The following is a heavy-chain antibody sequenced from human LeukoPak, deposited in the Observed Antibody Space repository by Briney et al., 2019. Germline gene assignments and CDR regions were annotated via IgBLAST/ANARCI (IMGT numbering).Heavy chain of an antibody. Sequence: SQTLSLTCTVSGGSISSGGYYWSCIRQPPGKGLEWIGYIYHSGSTYYNPSLKSRVTISVDRTNNQFSLKLSSVTAADTAVYYCAGMGVDTAMVVGLDYWGQGTLVTVPS. CDR2: IYHSGST. CDR1: GGSISSGGYY. J-gene: IGHJ4*02. CDR3: AGMGVDTAMVVGLDY. V-gene: IGHV4-30-2*01. D-gene: IGHD5-18*01.